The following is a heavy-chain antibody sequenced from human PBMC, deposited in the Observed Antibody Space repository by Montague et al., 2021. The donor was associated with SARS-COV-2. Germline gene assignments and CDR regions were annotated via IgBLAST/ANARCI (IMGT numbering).Heavy chain of an antibody. V-gene: IGHV4-39*01. Sequence: SETLSLTCTVSGGSISSSSYYWGWIRQPPGKGLEWIGSIYYSGSTYYNPSLKSRVTISVDTSKNQFSLKLSSVTAADTAVYYCARHAGKRITIFGVVKGQYYVDYWGQGTLVTVSS. D-gene: IGHD3-3*01. CDR1: GGSISSSSYY. CDR2: IYYSGST. J-gene: IGHJ4*02. CDR3: ARHAGKRITIFGVVKGQYYVDY.